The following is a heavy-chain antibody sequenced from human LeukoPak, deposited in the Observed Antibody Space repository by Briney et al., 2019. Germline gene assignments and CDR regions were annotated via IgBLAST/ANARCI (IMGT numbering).Heavy chain of an antibody. CDR1: GYSISSGYY. D-gene: IGHD6-13*01. V-gene: IGHV4-38-2*02. J-gene: IGHJ4*02. CDR2: IYHSGST. CDR3: ARVRVSSSWYPAHYFDY. Sequence: SETLSLTCTVSGYSISSGYYWGWIRQPPGKGLEWIGSIYHSGSTYYNPSLKSRVTISVDTSKNQFSLKLSSVTAADTAVYYCARVRVSSSWYPAHYFDYWGQGTLVTVSS.